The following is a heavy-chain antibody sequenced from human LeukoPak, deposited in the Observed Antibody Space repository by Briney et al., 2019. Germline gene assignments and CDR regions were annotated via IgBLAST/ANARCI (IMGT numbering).Heavy chain of an antibody. CDR1: GGSFSGYY. J-gene: IGHJ4*02. V-gene: IGHV4-34*01. CDR2: INHSGST. D-gene: IGHD3-16*02. CDR3: ARGIYYVWGSYRYFDY. Sequence: SETLSLTCAVYGGSFSGYYWSWIRQPPGKGLEWVGEINHSGSTSYNPSLKSRVTISVDTSKNQFSLKLSSVTAADTAVYYCARGIYYVWGSYRYFDYWGQGTMVTVSS.